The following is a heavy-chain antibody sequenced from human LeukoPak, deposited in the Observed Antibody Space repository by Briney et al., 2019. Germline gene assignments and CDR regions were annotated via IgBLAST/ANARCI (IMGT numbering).Heavy chain of an antibody. V-gene: IGHV3-30*19. CDR3: ARAKGVYYYYYYMDV. D-gene: IGHD3-10*01. J-gene: IGHJ6*03. Sequence: GGSLRLSCAASGFTFSSYGMHWVRQAPGKGLEWVAVISYDGSNKYYADSVKGRFTISRDNSKNTLYLQMNSLRAEDTAVYYCARAKGVYYYYYYMDVWGKGTTVTVSS. CDR1: GFTFSSYG. CDR2: ISYDGSNK.